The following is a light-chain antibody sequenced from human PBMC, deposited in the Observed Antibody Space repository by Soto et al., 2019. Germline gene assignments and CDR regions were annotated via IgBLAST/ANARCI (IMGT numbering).Light chain of an antibody. CDR1: QSISRW. CDR2: KAS. CDR3: QQYNSYSRP. Sequence: DIQMTQSPSTLSASLGDRVTITCRASQSISRWFAWYQQKPGKAPKLLIYKASSLESGVPSRFRGSGSGTEFTLTISSLQPDDVETYYCQQYNSYSRPFGQGTKVDIK. J-gene: IGKJ1*01. V-gene: IGKV1-5*03.